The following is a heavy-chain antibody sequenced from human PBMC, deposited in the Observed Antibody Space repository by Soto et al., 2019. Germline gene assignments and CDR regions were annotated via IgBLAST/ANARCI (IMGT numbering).Heavy chain of an antibody. CDR2: INQDGSDN. Sequence: GGSLRLSCAASGFTFSNYWMSWVRQAPGRGLEWVGNINQDGSDNYCVDSVRGRFTISKDNSKNLLYLQMNSLRAEDTAVYYCAKDLKAGPYYYYGMDVWGQGTTVTVSS. CDR1: GFTFSNYW. D-gene: IGHD6-19*01. V-gene: IGHV3-7*05. CDR3: AKDLKAGPYYYYGMDV. J-gene: IGHJ6*02.